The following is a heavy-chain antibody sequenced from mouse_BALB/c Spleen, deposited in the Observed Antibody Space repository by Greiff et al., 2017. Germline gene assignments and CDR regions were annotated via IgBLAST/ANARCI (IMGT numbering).Heavy chain of an antibody. V-gene: IGHV5-9-3*01. D-gene: IGHD3-3*01. Sequence: DVKLQESGGGLVKPGGSLKLSCAASGFTFSSYAMSWVRQTPEKRLEWVATISSGGSYTYYPDSVKGRFTISRDNAKNTLYLQMSSLRSEDTAMYYCARHWRERDAMDYGGQGTSVTGSS. CDR3: ARHWRERDAMDY. CDR2: ISSGGSYT. J-gene: IGHJ4*01. CDR1: GFTFSSYA.